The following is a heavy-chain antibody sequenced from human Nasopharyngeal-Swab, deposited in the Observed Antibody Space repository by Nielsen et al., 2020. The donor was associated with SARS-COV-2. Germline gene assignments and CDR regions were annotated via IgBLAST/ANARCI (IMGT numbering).Heavy chain of an antibody. CDR2: INHSGST. V-gene: IGHV4-34*01. Sequence: SETLSLTCAVYGGSFSGYYWSWIRQPPGKGLEWIGEINHSGSTNYNPSLKSRVTISVDTSKNQFSLKLSSVTAADTAVYYCAKDAVAGPYNWFDPWGQGTLVTVSS. D-gene: IGHD6-19*01. CDR3: AKDAVAGPYNWFDP. CDR1: GGSFSGYY. J-gene: IGHJ5*02.